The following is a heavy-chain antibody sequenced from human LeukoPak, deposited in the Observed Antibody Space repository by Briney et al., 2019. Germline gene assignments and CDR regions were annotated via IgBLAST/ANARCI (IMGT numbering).Heavy chain of an antibody. V-gene: IGHV3-23*01. CDR3: AKASAMIVVVSKHFDY. J-gene: IGHJ4*02. CDR1: GFTFSSYA. D-gene: IGHD3-22*01. Sequence: PGGSLRLSGAASGFTFSSYAMSWVRQAPGKGLKWVSAISGSGGSTYYADSVKGRFTISRDNAKNTLYLQMNSLRAEDTAVYYCAKASAMIVVVSKHFDYGGQKTLDTVSS. CDR2: ISGSGGST.